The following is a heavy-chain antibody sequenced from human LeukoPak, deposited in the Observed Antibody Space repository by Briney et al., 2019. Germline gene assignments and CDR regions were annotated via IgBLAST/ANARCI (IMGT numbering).Heavy chain of an antibody. Sequence: GGSLRLSCAASGFTFSSYAMSWVRQAPGKGLEWVSAITGSGGSAYYADSVKSRFTISRDNSKNTVYLQMNSLRAEDTAVYYCARARYVFGGQGTLVTVSS. V-gene: IGHV3-23*01. CDR2: ITGSGGSA. D-gene: IGHD3-16*01. CDR1: GFTFSSYA. J-gene: IGHJ4*02. CDR3: ARARYVF.